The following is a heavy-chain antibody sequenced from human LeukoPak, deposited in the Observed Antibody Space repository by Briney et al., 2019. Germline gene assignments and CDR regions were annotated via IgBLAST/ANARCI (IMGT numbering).Heavy chain of an antibody. V-gene: IGHV4-34*01. CDR2: INHSGDT. J-gene: IGHJ5*02. CDR1: GGSFSGYY. CDR3: ARLRCGDCYPNWFDP. D-gene: IGHD2-21*02. Sequence: PSETLSLTCAVYGGSFSGYYWSWIRQPPGKGLEWIGEINHSGDTNYNTSLKSRVTISVDTSKNQFSLKLNSVTAADTATYYCARLRCGDCYPNWFDPWGQGTLVTVSS.